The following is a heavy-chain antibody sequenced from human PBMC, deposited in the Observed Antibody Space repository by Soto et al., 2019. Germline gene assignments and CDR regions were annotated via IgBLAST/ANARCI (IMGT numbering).Heavy chain of an antibody. CDR2: ISAYNGNT. D-gene: IGHD2-2*01. V-gene: IGHV1-18*04. J-gene: IGHJ5*02. CDR1: GYTFTSYG. Sequence: GASVKGSCKASGYTFTSYGISWVRQAPGQGLEWMGWISAYNGNTNYAQKLQGRVTMTTDTSTSTAYMELRSLRSDDTAVYYCAREDGYCSSTSCPTAWFDPWGQGTLVTVSS. CDR3: AREDGYCSSTSCPTAWFDP.